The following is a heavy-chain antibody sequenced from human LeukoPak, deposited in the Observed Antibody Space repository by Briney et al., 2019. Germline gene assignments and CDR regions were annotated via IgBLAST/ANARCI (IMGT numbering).Heavy chain of an antibody. J-gene: IGHJ6*03. CDR2: ISSSSSYI. CDR3: ARAPSGTLSRYYYYYMDV. CDR1: GFTFSSYE. V-gene: IGHV3-21*01. Sequence: SGGSLRLSCAASGFTFSSYEMNWVRQAPGKGLEWVSSISSSSSYIYYADSVKGRFTISRDNAKNSLYLQMNSLRAEDTAVYYCARAPSGTLSRYYYYYMDVWGKGTTVTVSS.